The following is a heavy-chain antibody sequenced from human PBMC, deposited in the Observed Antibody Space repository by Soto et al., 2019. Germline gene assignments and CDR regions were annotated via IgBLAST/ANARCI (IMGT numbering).Heavy chain of an antibody. J-gene: IGHJ5*02. CDR3: ARDDCSGGSCFFAP. D-gene: IGHD2-15*01. CDR1: GYTFTSYG. V-gene: IGHV1-18*01. Sequence: ASVKVSCKASGYTFTSYGISWVRQAPGQGLEWMGWISAYNGNTNYAQKLQGRVTMTTDTSTSTAYMELRSLRSDDTAVYYCARDDCSGGSCFFAPWGKGTLVTVSS. CDR2: ISAYNGNT.